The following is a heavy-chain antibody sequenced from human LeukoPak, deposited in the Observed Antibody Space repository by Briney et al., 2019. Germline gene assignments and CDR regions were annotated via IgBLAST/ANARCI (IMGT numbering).Heavy chain of an antibody. J-gene: IGHJ2*01. CDR3: AGDGGTDTHDWYFDL. Sequence: PGGSLRLSCAASGFTLSNYWMIHLVRAAPGKGLQWVLLRNNDGNIKNDGSKEGYADSVNGRFTISTDNAKNPLYLQMNSRGADDAVVYYWAGDGGTDTHDWYFDLWGRGTQVTVSS. CDR2: RNNDGNIK. V-gene: IGHV3-74*01. D-gene: IGHD3-16*01. CDR1: GFTLSNYW.